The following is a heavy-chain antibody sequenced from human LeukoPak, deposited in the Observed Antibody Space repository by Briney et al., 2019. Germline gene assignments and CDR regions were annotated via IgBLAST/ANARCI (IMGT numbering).Heavy chain of an antibody. D-gene: IGHD3-22*01. V-gene: IGHV3-21*04. Sequence: GGSLRLSCAASGFTFSSYTMNWVRQAPGKGLEWVSSISSSTSYIYYADSVKGRLTISRDNAKNSLYLQMNSLRAEDTAVYYCARERGSYDSSGYSDYWGQGTLVTVSS. J-gene: IGHJ4*02. CDR1: GFTFSSYT. CDR3: ARERGSYDSSGYSDY. CDR2: ISSSTSYI.